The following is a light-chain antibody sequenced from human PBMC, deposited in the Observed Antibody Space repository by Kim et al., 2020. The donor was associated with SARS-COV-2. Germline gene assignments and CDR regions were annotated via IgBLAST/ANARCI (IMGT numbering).Light chain of an antibody. CDR3: SSYTSNTTLV. CDR1: GGDVGAYNC. J-gene: IGLJ2*01. CDR2: DVT. V-gene: IGLV2-14*03. Sequence: GRSITISCTGTGGDVGAYNCVSWYEHHPGKAPHLIIYDVTKRPSGVSNRFSGSKSGNTASLTISGLQAEDEADYYCSSYTSNTTLVFGGGTQLTVL.